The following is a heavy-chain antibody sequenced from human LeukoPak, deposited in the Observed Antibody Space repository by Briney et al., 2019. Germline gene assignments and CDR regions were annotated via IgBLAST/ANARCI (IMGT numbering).Heavy chain of an antibody. Sequence: SVKVSCKASGYTFTSYGISWVRQAPGQALEWMGWITPFNGNTNYAQKFQDRVTITRDRSMSTAYMELSSLRSEDTAMYYCASSGGGASGYATLDYWGQGTLVTVSS. V-gene: IGHV1-45*02. CDR3: ASSGGGASGYATLDY. J-gene: IGHJ4*02. D-gene: IGHD5-12*01. CDR2: ITPFNGNT. CDR1: GYTFTSYG.